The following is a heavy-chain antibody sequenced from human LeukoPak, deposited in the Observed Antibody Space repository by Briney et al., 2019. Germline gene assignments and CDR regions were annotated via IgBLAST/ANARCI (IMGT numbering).Heavy chain of an antibody. D-gene: IGHD3-16*01. Sequence: GASVKVSCKVSGYTRTELSMHWVRPAPGKALEWMGGFDPEDGETIYAQKFQGRVTMTEDTSTDTAYMELSSLESDDKSEYCSATPFWGKGMDVWGQGTTVTVSS. CDR3: ATPFWGKGMDV. CDR1: GYTRTELS. V-gene: IGHV1-24*01. J-gene: IGHJ6*01. CDR2: FDPEDGET.